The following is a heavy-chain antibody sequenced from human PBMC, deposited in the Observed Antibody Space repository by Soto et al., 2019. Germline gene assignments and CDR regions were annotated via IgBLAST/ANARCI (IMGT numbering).Heavy chain of an antibody. CDR2: IDPSASYT. Sequence: GESLKISCKGSEYSFTSYWISWVRQMPGKGLEWMGRIDPSASYTNYSPSFQGNVTISADKSISTAYLPWSSLKASDTAMYYWAASVAVAGDYWGQGTLVTVSS. J-gene: IGHJ4*02. CDR1: EYSFTSYW. D-gene: IGHD6-19*01. V-gene: IGHV5-10-1*01. CDR3: AASVAVAGDY.